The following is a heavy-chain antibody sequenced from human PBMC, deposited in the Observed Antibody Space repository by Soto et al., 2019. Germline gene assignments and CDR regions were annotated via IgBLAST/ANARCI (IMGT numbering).Heavy chain of an antibody. D-gene: IGHD3-16*01. CDR2: IIPILGIA. V-gene: IGHV1-69*08. Sequence: QVQLVQSGAEVKKPGSSVKVSCKASGGTFSSYTISWVRQAPGQGLEWMGRIIPILGIANYAQKFQGRVPXTXXKPTSTAYMGLSSLRYEETAVYYCARDGGSESLDYWGKGPLVTVSS. CDR3: ARDGGSESLDY. CDR1: GGTFSSYT. J-gene: IGHJ4*02.